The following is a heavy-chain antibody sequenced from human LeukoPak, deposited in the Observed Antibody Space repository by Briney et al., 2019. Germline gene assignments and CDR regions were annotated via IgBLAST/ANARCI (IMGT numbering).Heavy chain of an antibody. Sequence: SETLSLTCTVSGGSISSYYWTWIRQPAGKGLEWIGRTHTGGGTNYNPSLKSRVTMSVDTSKNQFSLKLTSVTAADTAVYYCARDTYYYGSGTYYFNYWGQGTLVTVSS. CDR2: THTGGGT. CDR3: ARDTYYYGSGTYYFNY. D-gene: IGHD3-10*01. J-gene: IGHJ4*02. CDR1: GGSISSYY. V-gene: IGHV4-4*07.